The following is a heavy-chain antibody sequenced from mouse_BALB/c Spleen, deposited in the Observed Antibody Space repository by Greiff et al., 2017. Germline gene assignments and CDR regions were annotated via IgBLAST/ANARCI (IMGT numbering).Heavy chain of an antibody. CDR1: GFNIKDYY. V-gene: IGHV14-1*02. Sequence: VQLQQSGAELVRPGALVKLSCKASGFNIKDYYMHWVKQRPEQGLEWIGWIDPENGNTIYDPKFQGKASITADTSSNTAYLQLSSLTSEDTAVYYCALYYYGSSYVFAYWGQGTLVTVSA. J-gene: IGHJ3*01. CDR2: IDPENGNT. D-gene: IGHD1-1*01. CDR3: ALYYYGSSYVFAY.